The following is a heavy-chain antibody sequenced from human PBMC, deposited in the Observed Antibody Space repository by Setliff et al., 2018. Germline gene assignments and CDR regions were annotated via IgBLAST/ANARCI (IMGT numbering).Heavy chain of an antibody. CDR3: AISTLSLCLGDTCPNAFDI. CDR1: GYTFTNYG. D-gene: IGHD2-2*01. V-gene: IGHV1-18*01. J-gene: IGHJ3*02. Sequence: ASVKVSFKASGYTFTNYGINWVRQAPGQGLEWMGWINNYNMNTNYPQKFLGRVTMTTDTSTSTAYMELRSLRPDDTAVYFCAISTLSLCLGDTCPNAFDIWGQGTLVTVSS. CDR2: INNYNMNT.